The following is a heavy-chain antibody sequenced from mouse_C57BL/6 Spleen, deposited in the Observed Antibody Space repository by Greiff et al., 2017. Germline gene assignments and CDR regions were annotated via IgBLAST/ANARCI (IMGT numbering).Heavy chain of an antibody. V-gene: IGHV1-26*01. Sequence: EVQLQQSGPELVKPGASVKISCKASGYTFTDYYMNWVKQSHGKSLEWIGDINPNNGGTSYNQKFTGKATLTVDKSSSTAYMELRSLTSEDSAVYYCADTAQASYFDYWGQGTTLTVSS. CDR1: GYTFTDYY. CDR2: INPNNGGT. D-gene: IGHD3-2*02. CDR3: ADTAQASYFDY. J-gene: IGHJ2*01.